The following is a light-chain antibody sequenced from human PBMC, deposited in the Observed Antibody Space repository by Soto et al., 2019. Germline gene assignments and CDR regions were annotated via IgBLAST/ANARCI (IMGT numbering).Light chain of an antibody. Sequence: QSVLTQPRSVSGAPGQSVTISCTGSSSNLGAGYGVHWYQQLPGTAPKLLIYGDTNRPSGVPARFFGSKSGTSASLAITGLQAEDEADYYCQSYDNSLSGHVFGNGKKVTV. V-gene: IGLV1-40*01. CDR2: GDT. J-gene: IGLJ1*01. CDR1: SSNLGAGYG. CDR3: QSYDNSLSGHV.